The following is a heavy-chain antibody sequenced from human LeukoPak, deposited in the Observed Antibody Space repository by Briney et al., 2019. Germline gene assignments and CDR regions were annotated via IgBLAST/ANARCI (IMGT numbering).Heavy chain of an antibody. D-gene: IGHD3-3*01. CDR3: ARQGAITIFGVVIPNWFDP. Sequence: SSETLSLTCAVYGGSFSGYYWTWIRQPPGKGLEWIGEINHSGSTNYNPSLKSRVTMSVDTSKKQFSLKMTSVTAADTAVYYCARQGAITIFGVVIPNWFDPWGQGTLVTVSS. CDR1: GGSFSGYY. CDR2: INHSGST. J-gene: IGHJ5*02. V-gene: IGHV4-34*01.